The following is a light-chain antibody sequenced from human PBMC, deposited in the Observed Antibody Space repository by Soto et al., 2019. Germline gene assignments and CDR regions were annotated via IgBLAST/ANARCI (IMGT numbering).Light chain of an antibody. CDR2: KAS. V-gene: IGKV1-5*03. Sequence: DIQTTQSPSTLSGSVGDRVTITCRASQTISSWLAWYQQKPGKAPKLLIYKASTLKSGVPSRFSGSGSGTEFTLTISSPQSEDFALYYCQQYNKWPPTFGGGTKVDIK. J-gene: IGKJ4*01. CDR1: QTISSW. CDR3: QQYNKWPPT.